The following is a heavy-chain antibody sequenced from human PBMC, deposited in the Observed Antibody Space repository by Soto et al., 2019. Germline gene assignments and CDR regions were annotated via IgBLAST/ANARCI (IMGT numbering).Heavy chain of an antibody. J-gene: IGHJ4*02. V-gene: IGHV4-59*08. CDR1: GGSISSYY. D-gene: IGHD5-18*01. Sequence: PSESLSLTCTVSGGSISSYYWSWIRQPPGKGLEWIGYIYYSGSTNYNPSLKSRVTISVDTSKNQFSLKLSSVTAADTAVYYCARHRYSYGVYYFDYWGKETLVTVPS. CDR2: IYYSGST. CDR3: ARHRYSYGVYYFDY.